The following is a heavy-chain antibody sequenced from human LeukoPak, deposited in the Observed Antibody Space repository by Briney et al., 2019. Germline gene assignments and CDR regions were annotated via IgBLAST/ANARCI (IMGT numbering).Heavy chain of an antibody. CDR2: IYYSGST. D-gene: IGHD6-13*01. Sequence: SETLSLTCTVSGGSISSSSYYWGWIRQPPGKGLEWIGSIYYSGSTYYNPSLKSRVTISVDTSKNQFSLKLSSVTAADTAVYYCACIAAAGTWRSGVDYWGQGTLVTVSS. J-gene: IGHJ4*02. V-gene: IGHV4-39*07. CDR3: ACIAAAGTWRSGVDY. CDR1: GGSISSSSYY.